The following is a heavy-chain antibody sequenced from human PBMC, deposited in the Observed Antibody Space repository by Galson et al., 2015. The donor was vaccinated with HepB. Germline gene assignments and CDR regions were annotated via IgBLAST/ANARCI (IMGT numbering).Heavy chain of an antibody. CDR1: GFTFSNYA. Sequence: SLRLSCAASGFTFSNYAMSWVRQAPGRRLEWVSAISTSGDSTYYADSVKGRFTISRDNSKNTLYLQMNSLRAEDTAVYYCAKDNSSGKRIRAFDIWGQGTMVTVSS. D-gene: IGHD6-19*01. CDR2: ISTSGDST. CDR3: AKDNSSGKRIRAFDI. J-gene: IGHJ3*02. V-gene: IGHV3-23*01.